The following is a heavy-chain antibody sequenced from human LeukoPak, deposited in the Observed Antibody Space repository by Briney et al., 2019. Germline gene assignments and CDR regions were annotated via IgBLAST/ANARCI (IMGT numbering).Heavy chain of an antibody. D-gene: IGHD1-14*01. CDR1: GGSISSHY. Sequence: SETLSLTCTVSGGSISSHYWSWVRQPAGKGLEWIGRIYTSGSTNYNPSLKSRVTMSVDTSKNQFSLKLSSVTAADTAVYYCARDRNQTKRAGAWFDPWGQGTLVTVSS. J-gene: IGHJ5*02. V-gene: IGHV4-4*07. CDR2: IYTSGST. CDR3: ARDRNQTKRAGAWFDP.